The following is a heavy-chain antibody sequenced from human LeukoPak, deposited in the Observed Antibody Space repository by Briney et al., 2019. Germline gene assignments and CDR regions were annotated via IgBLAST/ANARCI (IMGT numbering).Heavy chain of an antibody. CDR3: AKMVRGFISDAFDI. Sequence: AGGSLRLSCAASRLTFSSYAMSWVRQAPGKGLEWVSAISGSGGSTYYADSVKGRFTISRDNSKNTLYLQMNSLRAEDTAVYYCAKMVRGFISDAFDIWAKGQWSPSLQ. V-gene: IGHV3-23*01. CDR1: RLTFSSYA. J-gene: IGHJ3*02. D-gene: IGHD3-10*01. CDR2: ISGSGGST.